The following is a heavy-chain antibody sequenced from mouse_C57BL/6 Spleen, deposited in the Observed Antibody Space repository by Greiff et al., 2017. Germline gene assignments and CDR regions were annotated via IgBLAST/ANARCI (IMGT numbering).Heavy chain of an antibody. CDR1: GFTFSSYT. Sequence: EVKLVESGGGLVKPGGSLKLSCAASGFTFSSYTMSWVRQTPEKRLEWVATISGGGGNTYYPDSVKGRFTISRDNAKNTLYLQMSSLRSEDTAWYYCARRNWGYFDYWGQGTTLTVSS. CDR3: ARRNWGYFDY. J-gene: IGHJ2*01. V-gene: IGHV5-9*01. D-gene: IGHD4-1*02. CDR2: ISGGGGNT.